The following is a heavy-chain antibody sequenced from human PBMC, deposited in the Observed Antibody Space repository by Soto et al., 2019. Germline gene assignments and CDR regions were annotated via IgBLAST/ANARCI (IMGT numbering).Heavy chain of an antibody. CDR3: ARGIGITIFGVVTPPAYMDV. V-gene: IGHV1-69*13. J-gene: IGHJ6*02. Sequence: SVKVFCKASGGTFSSYAISWVRQAPGQGLEWMGGIIPIFGTANYAQKFQGRVTITADESTSTAYMELSSLRSEDTAVYYCARGIGITIFGVVTPPAYMDVWGQGTTVTVSS. CDR2: IIPIFGTA. CDR1: GGTFSSYA. D-gene: IGHD3-3*01.